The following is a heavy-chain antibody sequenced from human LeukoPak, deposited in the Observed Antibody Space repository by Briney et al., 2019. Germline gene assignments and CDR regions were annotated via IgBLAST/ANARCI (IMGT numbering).Heavy chain of an antibody. CDR2: INPNRGGT. J-gene: IGHJ6*03. D-gene: IGHD2-2*01. V-gene: IGHV1-2*02. CDR3: ARDLVNCSSTSCYYYYYYYMDV. CDR1: GYTFTGYY. Sequence: GASVKVSCKASGYTFTGYYMHWVRQAPGQGLEWMGWINPNRGGTKYAQKFQGRVTMTRDTSISTAYMELSRLRSDDTAVYYCARDLVNCSSTSCYYYYYYYMDVWGKGTTVTVSS.